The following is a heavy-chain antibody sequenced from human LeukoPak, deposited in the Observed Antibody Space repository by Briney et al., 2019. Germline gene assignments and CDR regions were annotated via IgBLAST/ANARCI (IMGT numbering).Heavy chain of an antibody. Sequence: GGSLRLSCAASGFTFSSYAMTWVRQAPGKGLEWVSVISGRGGSTYYADSVKGRFTISRDNSKNTLYLQMNSLRADDTAVYYCAKGGGYYGDDLNNWFDPWGQGTLVTVSS. CDR2: ISGRGGST. J-gene: IGHJ5*02. V-gene: IGHV3-23*01. CDR1: GFTFSSYA. D-gene: IGHD4-17*01. CDR3: AKGGGYYGDDLNNWFDP.